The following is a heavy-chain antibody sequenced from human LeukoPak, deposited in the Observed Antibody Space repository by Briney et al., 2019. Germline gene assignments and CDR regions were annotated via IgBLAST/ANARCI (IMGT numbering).Heavy chain of an antibody. CDR1: GGSISSGGYY. D-gene: IGHD3-22*01. J-gene: IGHJ5*02. CDR3: AREVADYDSSGYYSSGAWFDP. V-gene: IGHV4-31*03. Sequence: SQTLSLTCTVSGGSISSGGYYWSWIRQHPGKGLEWIGYIYYSGSTYYNPSLKSRVTISVDTSKNQFSLKLSSVTAADTAVYYCAREVADYDSSGYYSSGAWFDPWGQGTLVTVSS. CDR2: IYYSGST.